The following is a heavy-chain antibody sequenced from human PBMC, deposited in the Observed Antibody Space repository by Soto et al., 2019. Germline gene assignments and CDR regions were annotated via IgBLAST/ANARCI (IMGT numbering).Heavy chain of an antibody. Sequence: QITLKESGPTLVKPTQTLTLTCTFSGFSLTSNAVGVGWFRQPPGKALEWLALIYWDDDNHYSPSLKSRLTFTKDTSQTQVVLIMTNMDPVDTATYYCAHGSGWLFDFWGQGTLVTVSS. V-gene: IGHV2-5*02. CDR3: AHGSGWLFDF. D-gene: IGHD6-19*01. CDR2: IYWDDDN. CDR1: GFSLTSNAVG. J-gene: IGHJ4*02.